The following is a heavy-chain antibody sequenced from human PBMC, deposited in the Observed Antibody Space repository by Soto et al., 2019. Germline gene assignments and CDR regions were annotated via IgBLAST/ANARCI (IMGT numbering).Heavy chain of an antibody. Sequence: PGESLKISCKGSGYSFTSYWIGWVRQMPGKGLEWMGIIYPGDSDTRYSPSFQGQVTISADKSISTAYLQWSSLKASDTAMYYCARAGWGSYYYYGMDVWGQGTTVTVSS. D-gene: IGHD7-27*01. J-gene: IGHJ6*02. V-gene: IGHV5-51*01. CDR3: ARAGWGSYYYYGMDV. CDR2: IYPGDSDT. CDR1: GYSFTSYW.